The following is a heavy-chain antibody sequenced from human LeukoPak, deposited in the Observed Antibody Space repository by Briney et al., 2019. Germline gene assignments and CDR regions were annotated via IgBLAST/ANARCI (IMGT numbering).Heavy chain of an antibody. CDR3: ASSGGVTISLGY. CDR2: IIPILGIA. Sequence: SVKVSCKASGGTFSSYTISWVRQAPGQGLEWMERIIPILGIANYAQKFQGRVTITADKSTSTAYMELSSLRSEDTAVYYCASSGGVTISLGYWGQGTLVTVSS. V-gene: IGHV1-69*02. J-gene: IGHJ4*02. D-gene: IGHD3-3*01. CDR1: GGTFSSYT.